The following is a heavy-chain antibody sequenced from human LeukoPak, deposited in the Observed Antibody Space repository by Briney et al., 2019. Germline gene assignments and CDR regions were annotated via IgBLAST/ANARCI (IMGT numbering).Heavy chain of an antibody. CDR2: ISSSGSTI. CDR3: AKDWLTMVRGVSTFDY. V-gene: IGHV3-48*03. CDR1: GFTFSSYE. J-gene: IGHJ4*02. Sequence: GGSLRLSCAASGFTFSSYEMNWVRQAPGKGLEWVSYISSSGSTIYYADSVKGRFTISRDNAKNSLYLQMNSLRAEDTAVYYCAKDWLTMVRGVSTFDYWGQGTLVTVSS. D-gene: IGHD3-10*01.